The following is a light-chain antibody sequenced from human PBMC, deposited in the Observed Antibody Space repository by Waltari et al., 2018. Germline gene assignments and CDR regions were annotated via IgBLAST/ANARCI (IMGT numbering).Light chain of an antibody. CDR2: DAS. J-gene: IGKJ2*01. CDR1: QSVSSS. CDR3: QQRSNPPAYT. Sequence: TVLTQSPATLSLSPGERATLSSRSSQSVSSSLAWYQQIPGQPPRLLIFDASIRATGIPARFSGSGSGTDFTLTISSLEPEDLAVYYCQQRSNPPAYTFGQGTKVEIK. V-gene: IGKV3-11*01.